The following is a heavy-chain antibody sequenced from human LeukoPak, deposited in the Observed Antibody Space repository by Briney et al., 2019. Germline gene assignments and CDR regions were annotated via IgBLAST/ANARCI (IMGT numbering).Heavy chain of an antibody. Sequence: EASVKVSCKASGGTFSSYAISWVRQAPGQGLEWMGRIIPILGIANYAQKFQGRVTITADKSTSTAYMELSSLRSEDTAVYYCARVYGLAPPDYWGQGTLVTVSS. CDR3: ARVYGLAPPDY. CDR2: IIPILGIA. D-gene: IGHD3/OR15-3a*01. V-gene: IGHV1-69*04. J-gene: IGHJ4*02. CDR1: GGTFSSYA.